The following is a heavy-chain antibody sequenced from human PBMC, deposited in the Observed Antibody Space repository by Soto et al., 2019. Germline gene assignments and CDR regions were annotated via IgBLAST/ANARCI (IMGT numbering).Heavy chain of an antibody. D-gene: IGHD6-6*01. CDR3: ARDRPEILNPTDHPMFDY. J-gene: IGHJ4*02. V-gene: IGHV3-74*01. Sequence: EVQLVESGGGLVQPGGSLRLCCAASGFTFSSHWMHWVRQVPGKGLVWVSRIKSDGSSTAYADSVKGRFTISRDNAKNTLYLQMKSLRVEDTAIYYCARDRPEILNPTDHPMFDYWGQGTLVTVSS. CDR1: GFTFSSHW. CDR2: IKSDGSST.